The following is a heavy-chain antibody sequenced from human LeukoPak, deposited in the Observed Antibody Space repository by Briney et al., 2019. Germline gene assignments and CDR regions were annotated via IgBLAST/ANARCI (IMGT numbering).Heavy chain of an antibody. CDR3: AKGGNGKYFVY. CDR1: GFTFSSYA. J-gene: IGHJ4*02. V-gene: IGHV3-23*01. D-gene: IGHD4-23*01. Sequence: GGSLRLSCAASGFTFSSYAMSWVRQAPGKGLEWVAGISNSGGSTYYAASVKGRFPISRDKPKNTLYIEMNRLRAQDKAVYYCAKGGNGKYFVYRGQGTLVTVSS. CDR2: ISNSGGST.